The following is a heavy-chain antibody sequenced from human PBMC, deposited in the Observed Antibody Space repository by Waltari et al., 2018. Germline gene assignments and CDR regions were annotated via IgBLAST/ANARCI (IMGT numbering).Heavy chain of an antibody. J-gene: IGHJ4*02. CDR1: GSTFNAYY. CDR3: ARERQWLEYYFDY. V-gene: IGHV1-2*06. Sequence: QVQLVQSGAEVKKPGASVKVSCTASGSTFNAYYMPWGRHAPGQGLEWMGRINPHSGGTNYAQKFQGRVTMTRDTSISTAYMELSRLRSDDTAVYYFARERQWLEYYFDYWGQGTLVTVSS. D-gene: IGHD6-19*01. CDR2: INPHSGGT.